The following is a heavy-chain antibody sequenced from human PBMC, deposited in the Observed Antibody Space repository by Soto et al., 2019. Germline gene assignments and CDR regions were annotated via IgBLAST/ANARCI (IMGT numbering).Heavy chain of an antibody. CDR2: INGDGKTA. Sequence: EVQLVESGGGLVQPGGSLRFSCAASGFTFSSYWMHWVHQAPGKGLVWVSGINGDGKTATYADSVKGRFIISRDNAKNILYLQMNSLTAEDTAVYYCARPRYDGSGTPFDHWGQGSLVTVSS. V-gene: IGHV3-74*01. D-gene: IGHD3-22*01. CDR3: ARPRYDGSGTPFDH. J-gene: IGHJ4*02. CDR1: GFTFSSYW.